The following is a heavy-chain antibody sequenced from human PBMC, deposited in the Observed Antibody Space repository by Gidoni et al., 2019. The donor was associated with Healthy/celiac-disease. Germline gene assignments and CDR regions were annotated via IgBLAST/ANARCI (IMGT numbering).Heavy chain of an antibody. J-gene: IGHJ4*02. D-gene: IGHD3-3*01. Sequence: QVQLVESGGGVVHPGRSLRLACAASGCTFSSNGMHWVRQAPGKGLEWVAVIWYDGSNKYYADSVKGRFTISRDNSKNTLYLQMNSLRAEDTAVYYCARERGFWSGNAYYFDYWGQGTLVTVSS. CDR2: IWYDGSNK. CDR1: GCTFSSNG. CDR3: ARERGFWSGNAYYFDY. V-gene: IGHV3-33*01.